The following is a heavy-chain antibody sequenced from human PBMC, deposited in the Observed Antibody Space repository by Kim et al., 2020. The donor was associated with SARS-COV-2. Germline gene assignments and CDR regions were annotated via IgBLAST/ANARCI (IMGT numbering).Heavy chain of an antibody. CDR3: ARVPMTTVVKYYFDY. D-gene: IGHD4-17*01. Sequence: PSLTSRVTISVDTSKNQFSLKLSSVTAADTAVYYCARVPMTTVVKYYFDYWGQGTLVTVSS. V-gene: IGHV4-39*07. J-gene: IGHJ4*02.